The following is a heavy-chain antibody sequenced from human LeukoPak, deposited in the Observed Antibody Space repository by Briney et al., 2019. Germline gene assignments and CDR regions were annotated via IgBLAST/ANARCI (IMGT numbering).Heavy chain of an antibody. J-gene: IGHJ4*02. CDR1: GGSISSHY. V-gene: IGHV4-59*11. D-gene: IGHD5-18*01. CDR2: ISYSGST. Sequence: SETLFLTCTVSGGSISSHYWSWIRQPPGKGLEWIGYISYSGSTNYNPSLKRRVTISIDTSKNQFSLKLSSVTAADTAVYYCARRDTSTGIDFWGRGTLVTVSS. CDR3: ARRDTSTGIDF.